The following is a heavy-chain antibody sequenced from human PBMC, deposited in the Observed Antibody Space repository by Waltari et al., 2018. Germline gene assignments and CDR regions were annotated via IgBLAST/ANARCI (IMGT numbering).Heavy chain of an antibody. CDR3: AKGNDFWSGYYLNYYYYYMDV. V-gene: IGHV3-23*01. D-gene: IGHD3-3*01. Sequence: EVQLLESGGGLVQPGGSLRLSCAASGFTFSSYALSWVRQGPGKGLAWVSAISGSGGSTYYADSVKGRFTISRDNSKNTLYLQMNSLRAEDTAVYYCAKGNDFWSGYYLNYYYYYMDVWGKGTTVTVSS. CDR1: GFTFSSYA. J-gene: IGHJ6*03. CDR2: ISGSGGST.